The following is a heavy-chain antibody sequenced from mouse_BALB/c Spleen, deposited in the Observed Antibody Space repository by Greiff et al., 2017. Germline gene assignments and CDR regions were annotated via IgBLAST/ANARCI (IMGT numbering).Heavy chain of an antibody. CDR1: GYTFTSYY. D-gene: IGHD2-1*01. V-gene: IGHV1S81*02. J-gene: IGHJ2*01. CDR2: INPSNGGT. CDR3: TRDGNFCFDY. Sequence: QVQLKQSGADLVKPGASVKLSCKASGYTFTSYYMYWVKQRPGQGLEWIGEINPSNGGTNFNEKFKSKATLTVDKSSSTAYMQLSSLTSEDSAVYCCTRDGNFCFDYWGQGTTLTVSS.